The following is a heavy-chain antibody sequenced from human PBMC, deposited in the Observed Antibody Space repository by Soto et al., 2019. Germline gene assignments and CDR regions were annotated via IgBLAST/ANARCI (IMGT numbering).Heavy chain of an antibody. CDR1: GGSISSYY. J-gene: IGHJ4*02. CDR3: ARGTSVATAH. V-gene: IGHV4-4*07. Sequence: SETLSLTCTVSGGSISSYYWSWIRQPAGKGLEWIGRIYTSGTTNYNPSLKSRVTMSVDTSKNQFSLKLTSVTAVDTAVYYCARGTSVATAHWGQGTLVTVSS. D-gene: IGHD5-12*01. CDR2: IYTSGTT.